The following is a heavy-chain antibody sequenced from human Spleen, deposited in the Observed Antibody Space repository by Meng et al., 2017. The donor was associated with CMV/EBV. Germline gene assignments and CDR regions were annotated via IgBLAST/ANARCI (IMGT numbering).Heavy chain of an antibody. D-gene: IGHD3-9*01. CDR1: GGSVSTSDYY. Sequence: GSLRLSCSVSGGSVSTSDYYWTWIRQPPGKGLEWIGTIHYSGSTYYNPSLRGRVTISKDLSKNQFSLKLSSVTAPDTAVYYCARQAINYFGFWGQGTLVTVS. CDR2: IHYSGST. V-gene: IGHV4-39*07. CDR3: ARQAINYFGF. J-gene: IGHJ4*02.